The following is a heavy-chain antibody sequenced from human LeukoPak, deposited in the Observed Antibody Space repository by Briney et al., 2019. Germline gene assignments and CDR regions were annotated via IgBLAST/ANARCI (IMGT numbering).Heavy chain of an antibody. D-gene: IGHD5-18*01. J-gene: IGHJ5*02. V-gene: IGHV3-49*04. CDR3: TGLQLWPTDSWSDP. Sequence: GSLRLSCTVSGFTFGDYAMSWVRQAPGKGLEWVGFIRSKAYGGTTEYAASVKGRFTISRDDSKSIAYLQMNSLKTEDTAVYYCTGLQLWPTDSWSDPWGQGTLVTVSS. CDR2: IRSKAYGGTT. CDR1: GFTFGDYA.